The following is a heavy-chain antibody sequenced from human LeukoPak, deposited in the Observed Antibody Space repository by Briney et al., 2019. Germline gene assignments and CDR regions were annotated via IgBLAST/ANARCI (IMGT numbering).Heavy chain of an antibody. Sequence: KXLXGXXYIYYRRSTNYNPSLKSRVTISVETSKNQFSLKLSSVTAADTAVYYCARYMITFGGVIVRFDAFDIWGQGTMVTVSS. V-gene: IGHV4-59*01. J-gene: IGHJ3*02. D-gene: IGHD3-16*02. CDR3: ARYMITFGGVIVRFDAFDI. CDR2: IYYRRST.